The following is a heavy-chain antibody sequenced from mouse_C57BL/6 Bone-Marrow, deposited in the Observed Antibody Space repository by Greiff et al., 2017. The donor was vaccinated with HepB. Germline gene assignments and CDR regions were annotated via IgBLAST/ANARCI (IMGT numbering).Heavy chain of an antibody. J-gene: IGHJ4*01. D-gene: IGHD1-1*01. V-gene: IGHV2-2*01. Sequence: VHLVESGPGLVQPSQSLSITCTVSGFSLTSYGVHWVRQSPGKGLEWLGVIWSGGSTDYNAAFISRLSISKDNSKSQVFFKMNSLQADDTAIYYCARNSRLFLLDEGYAMDYWGQGTSVTVSS. CDR3: ARNSRLFLLDEGYAMDY. CDR2: IWSGGST. CDR1: GFSLTSYG.